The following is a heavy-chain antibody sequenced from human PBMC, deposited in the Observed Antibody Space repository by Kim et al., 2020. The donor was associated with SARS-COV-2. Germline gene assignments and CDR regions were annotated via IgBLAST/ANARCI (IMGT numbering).Heavy chain of an antibody. CDR2: LNPNSGGT. CDR3: AREEVDYTSSLDY. CDR1: GYNFPDYY. D-gene: IGHD3-16*01. Sequence: ASVKVSCKTSGYNFPDYYIHWVRQAPGQGLEWMGWLNPNSGGTIYAQNFQGRVAMTRDMSISAAYMELSRLTSDDTVLYYCAREEVDYTSSLDYWGRGTLVTVSS. V-gene: IGHV1-2*02. J-gene: IGHJ4*02.